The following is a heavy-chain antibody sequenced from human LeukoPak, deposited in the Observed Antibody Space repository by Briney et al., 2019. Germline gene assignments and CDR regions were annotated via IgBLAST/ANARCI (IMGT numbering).Heavy chain of an antibody. V-gene: IGHV1-69*06. Sequence: SVKVSCKASGGTFSSYAISWVRQAPGQGLEWMGGIIPIFGTANYAQKFQGRVTITADKSTSTAYIELSSLRSEDTAVYYCARVESWEHSGSSQDAVDIWGQGTMVTVSS. CDR3: ARVESWEHSGSSQDAVDI. J-gene: IGHJ3*02. D-gene: IGHD1-26*01. CDR2: IIPIFGTA. CDR1: GGTFSSYA.